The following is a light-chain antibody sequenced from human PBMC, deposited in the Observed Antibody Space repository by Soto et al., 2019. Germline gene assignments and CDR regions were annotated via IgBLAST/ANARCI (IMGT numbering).Light chain of an antibody. CDR3: LQYGTSPMYT. CDR1: QIVSTTY. CDR2: GSS. J-gene: IGKJ2*01. Sequence: EIVLTQSPGTLSLSPGERATLSCRASQIVSTTYLAWYQQKPGQAPRLLIYGSSSRAPGIPDRFSGSGSGTDFTLTISRLEPEDFAVYYCLQYGTSPMYTFGQGTKLEI. V-gene: IGKV3-20*01.